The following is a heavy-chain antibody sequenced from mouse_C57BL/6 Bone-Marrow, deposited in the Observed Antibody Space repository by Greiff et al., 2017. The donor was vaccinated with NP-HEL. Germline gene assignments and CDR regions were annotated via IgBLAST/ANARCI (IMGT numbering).Heavy chain of an antibody. Sequence: EVQLVESGGDLVKPGGSLKLSCAASGFTFSSYGMSWVRQTPDKRLEWVATISSGGSYTYYPDSVKGRFTISRDNAKNTLYLQMSSLKSEDTAMYYCARRDYGSSPHWYFDVWCTGTTVTVSS. CDR3: ARRDYGSSPHWYFDV. V-gene: IGHV5-6*01. D-gene: IGHD1-1*01. J-gene: IGHJ1*03. CDR1: GFTFSSYG. CDR2: ISSGGSYT.